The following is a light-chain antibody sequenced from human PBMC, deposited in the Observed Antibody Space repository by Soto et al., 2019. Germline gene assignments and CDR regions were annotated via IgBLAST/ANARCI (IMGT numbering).Light chain of an antibody. Sequence: DIAMTQSPLSLPVTPGEPASISCRSSQSLLHSNGYNYLDWYLQKPGQSPQLLIYLGSNRASGVPDRFSGCGSGTDFTLKISRVEDEDVGVYSGMQAIQTPTFGQGTKVEIK. CDR2: LGS. CDR1: QSLLHSNGYNY. CDR3: MQAIQTPT. J-gene: IGKJ1*01. V-gene: IGKV2-28*01.